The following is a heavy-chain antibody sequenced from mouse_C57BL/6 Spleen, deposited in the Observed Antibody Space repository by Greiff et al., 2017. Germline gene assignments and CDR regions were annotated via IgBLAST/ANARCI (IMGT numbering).Heavy chain of an antibody. J-gene: IGHJ4*01. Sequence: QVQLQQSGPGLVQPSQSLSLTCTVSGFSLTNYGVHWVRQSPGKGLEWLGVIWRGGSTDYNAAFMSRLSITKDNSKSQVFFKMRSLQADDTAIYYCAKIPDGYSVMDYWGQGTSVTVSS. V-gene: IGHV2-5*01. CDR2: IWRGGST. D-gene: IGHD2-3*01. CDR3: AKIPDGYSVMDY. CDR1: GFSLTNYG.